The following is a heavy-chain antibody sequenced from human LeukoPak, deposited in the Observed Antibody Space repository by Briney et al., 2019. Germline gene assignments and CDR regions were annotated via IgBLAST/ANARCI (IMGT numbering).Heavy chain of an antibody. CDR1: GGSISSYY. D-gene: IGHD3-3*01. Sequence: SETLSLTCTVSGGSISSYYWSWIRQPPGKGLEWIGYIYYSGSTNYNPSLKSRVTISVDTSKNQFSLKLSSVTDADTAVYYCARHSMYYDFWSGYWHGMDVWGQGTTVTDSS. CDR2: IYYSGST. J-gene: IGHJ6*02. CDR3: ARHSMYYDFWSGYWHGMDV. V-gene: IGHV4-59*08.